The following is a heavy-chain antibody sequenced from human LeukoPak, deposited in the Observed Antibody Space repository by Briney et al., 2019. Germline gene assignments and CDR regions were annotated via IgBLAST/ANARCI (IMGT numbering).Heavy chain of an antibody. V-gene: IGHV4-34*01. CDR3: ARGRGMGVLRFLEWLSFDY. D-gene: IGHD3-3*01. CDR1: GGSFSGYY. Sequence: SETLSLTCAVYGGSFSGYYWSWIRQPPGKGLGWIGEINHSGSTNYNPSLKSRVTISVDTSKNQFSLKLSSVTAADTAVYYCARGRGMGVLRFLEWLSFDYWGQGTLVTVSS. CDR2: INHSGST. J-gene: IGHJ4*02.